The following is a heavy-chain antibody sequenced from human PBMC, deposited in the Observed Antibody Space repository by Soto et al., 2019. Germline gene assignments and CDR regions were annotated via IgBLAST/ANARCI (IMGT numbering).Heavy chain of an antibody. V-gene: IGHV1-46*01. CDR3: ARDRWACSSTSCYSGSPWFDP. Sequence: ASVKVSCKASGYTFTNYYIHWVRQAPGQGLEWMGKIHPSGGSTNSAQKFQGRVTMARDTSTSTVYMELSSLRSEDTAIYYCARDRWACSSTSCYSGSPWFDPWGQGTLVTVSS. CDR1: GYTFTNYY. CDR2: IHPSGGST. D-gene: IGHD2-2*02. J-gene: IGHJ5*02.